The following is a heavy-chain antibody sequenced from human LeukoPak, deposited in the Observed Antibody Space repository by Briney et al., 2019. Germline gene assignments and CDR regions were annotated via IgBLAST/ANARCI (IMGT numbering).Heavy chain of an antibody. V-gene: IGHV4-39*01. CDR3: ARTPYYDYVSGSYRYELYYFDY. J-gene: IGHJ4*02. CDR2: IYDSGST. Sequence: SETLSLTCTVSGGSISSSSYYWGWIRQPPGKGLEWIGSIYDSGSTYYNPSLKSRVTISVDTSKSQFSLRLSSVTAADTAVYYCARTPYYDYVSGSYRYELYYFDYWGQGTLVTVSS. D-gene: IGHD3-16*02. CDR1: GGSISSSSYY.